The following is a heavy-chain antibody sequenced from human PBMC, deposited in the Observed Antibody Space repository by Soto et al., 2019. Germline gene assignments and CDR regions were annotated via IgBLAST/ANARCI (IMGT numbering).Heavy chain of an antibody. Sequence: SETLSLTCTVSGGSISSGGYYWSWIRQHPGKGLEWIGYIYYSGSTYYNPSLKSRVTISVDTSKNQFSLKLSSVTAADTAVYYCARDTDSGWFDYWGQGTLVTVSS. J-gene: IGHJ5*01. CDR2: IYYSGST. V-gene: IGHV4-31*03. D-gene: IGHD6-19*01. CDR1: GGSISSGGYY. CDR3: ARDTDSGWFDY.